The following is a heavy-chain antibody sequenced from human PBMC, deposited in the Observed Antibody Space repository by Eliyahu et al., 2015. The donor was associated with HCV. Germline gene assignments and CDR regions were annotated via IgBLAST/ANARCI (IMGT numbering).Heavy chain of an antibody. J-gene: IGHJ6*02. Sequence: QVQLVESGGGVVQPGKSLRLSCVGSGFRLNNYGMHWVRQAPGKGLEWVAVMWFDGTNKHYADSVKDRFTLSRDKSKNTLFLEMSSLRGEDTGVYFCARDQGDSMVPIHGLDVWGQGITVTVSS. D-gene: IGHD3-22*01. CDR2: MWFDGTNK. CDR3: ARDQGDSMVPIHGLDV. CDR1: GFRLNNYG. V-gene: IGHV3-33*01.